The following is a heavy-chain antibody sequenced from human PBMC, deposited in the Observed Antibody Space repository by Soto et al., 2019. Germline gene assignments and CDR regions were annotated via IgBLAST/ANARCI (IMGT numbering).Heavy chain of an antibody. J-gene: IGHJ5*02. CDR2: VSSTGSS. CDR1: GGSISDYY. CDR3: ARGVPAAGTDWFDP. Sequence: ETLSLTCTVSGGSISDYYWIWILQSAEKRLEWIGRVSSTGSSYYNPSLKSRVTISVDTSKNQVSLNLTSVTAADTAVYYCARGVPAAGTDWFDPWGQGTLVTVSS. V-gene: IGHV4-4*07. D-gene: IGHD6-13*01.